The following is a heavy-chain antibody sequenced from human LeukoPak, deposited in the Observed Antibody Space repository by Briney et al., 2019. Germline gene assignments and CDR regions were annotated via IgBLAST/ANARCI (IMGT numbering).Heavy chain of an antibody. D-gene: IGHD6-19*01. CDR2: IYTSGST. J-gene: IGHJ5*02. CDR3: AREVSVAGNNWFDP. CDR1: GGSISSYY. Sequence: SETLSLTCTVSGGSISSYYWSWIRQPAGKGLEWIGRIYTSGSTNYNPSLKSRVTMSVDTSKNQFSLKLSSVTAADTAVYFCAREVSVAGNNWFDPWGQGALATVSS. V-gene: IGHV4-4*07.